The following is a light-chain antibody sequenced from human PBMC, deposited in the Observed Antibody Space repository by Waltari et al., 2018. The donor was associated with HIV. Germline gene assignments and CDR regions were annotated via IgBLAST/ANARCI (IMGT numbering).Light chain of an antibody. J-gene: IGLJ1*01. CDR2: EVD. CDR1: SSGMCYFDY. V-gene: IGLV2-11*01. CDR3: CSYAGAYTYV. Sequence: QSALTQPRSVSGSPGQSVTISCTGTSSGMCYFDYVAWYQQYPGKAPKVIIYEVDQRPSGVPDRFTGSKSGITASLTISGLQGEDEADYYCCSYAGAYTYVFGTGTKVNVL.